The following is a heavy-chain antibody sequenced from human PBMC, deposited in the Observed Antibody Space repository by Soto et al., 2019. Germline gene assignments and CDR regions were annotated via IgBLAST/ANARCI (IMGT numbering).Heavy chain of an antibody. Sequence: GGSLRLSCAASGFTFSSYAMHWVRQAPGKGLEWVAVISYDGSNKYYADSVKGRFTISRDNSKNTLYLQMNSLRAEDTAVYYCARARYSYDPPNDPWRHATLVTVSS. V-gene: IGHV3-30-3*01. J-gene: IGHJ5*02. CDR3: ARARYSYDPPNDP. CDR2: ISYDGSNK. D-gene: IGHD5-18*01. CDR1: GFTFSSYA.